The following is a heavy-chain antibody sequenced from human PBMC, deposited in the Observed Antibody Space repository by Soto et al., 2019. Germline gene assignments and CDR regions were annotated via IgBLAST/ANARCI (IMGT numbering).Heavy chain of an antibody. D-gene: IGHD3-22*01. J-gene: IGHJ4*02. V-gene: IGHV4-31*03. CDR3: ARDGQWYYDSSGYYWGYFDY. Sequence: QVQLQESGPGLVKPSQTLSLTCTVSGGSISNGGYYWSWIRQHPGMGLEWIGYIDYSGRTYYNPSLKSRVTISVDTSKNQFSLKLSSVTAADTAVYYCARDGQWYYDSSGYYWGYFDYWGQGTLVTVSS. CDR1: GGSISNGGYY. CDR2: IDYSGRT.